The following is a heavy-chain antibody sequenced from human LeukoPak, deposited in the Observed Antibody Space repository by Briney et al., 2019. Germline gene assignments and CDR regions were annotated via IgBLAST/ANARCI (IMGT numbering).Heavy chain of an antibody. CDR1: GFTFSSYW. D-gene: IGHD3-22*01. CDR2: IRSNSDGGTI. J-gene: IGHJ5*02. Sequence: AGGSLRLSCAASGFTFSSYWMSWVRQAPGKGLEWVGRIRSNSDGGTIDYAAPVKGRFTLSRDDSKTTLYLQMNSLQTEDTAVYYCATDFYDSTWGQGTLVTVSS. V-gene: IGHV3-15*01. CDR3: ATDFYDST.